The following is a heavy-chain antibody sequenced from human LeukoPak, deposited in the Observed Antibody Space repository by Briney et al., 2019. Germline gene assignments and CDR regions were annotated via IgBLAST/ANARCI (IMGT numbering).Heavy chain of an antibody. V-gene: IGHV4-59*01. Sequence: SETLSLTCTVSGGSISSYYWSWIRQPPGKGLEWIGYIYYSGSTNYNPSLKSRVTISVDTSKNQFSLKLSSVTAADTAVYYCARTPVDIVATESYWGQGTLVTVSS. CDR1: GGSISSYY. J-gene: IGHJ4*02. CDR3: ARTPVDIVATESY. CDR2: IYYSGST. D-gene: IGHD5-12*01.